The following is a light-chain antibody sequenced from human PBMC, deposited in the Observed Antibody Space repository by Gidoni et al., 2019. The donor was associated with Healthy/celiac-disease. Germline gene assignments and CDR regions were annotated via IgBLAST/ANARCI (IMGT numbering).Light chain of an antibody. CDR1: QSVSSY. Sequence: PGERATLSYRASQSVSSYLSWYQQKPGQAPRILIYDASNRATGIPARFTGGGSGTDFTRTIISLVPEEFAVYYCQQRSNWPVYTFGQGTKLEIK. CDR3: QQRSNWPVYT. J-gene: IGKJ2*01. V-gene: IGKV3-11*01. CDR2: DAS.